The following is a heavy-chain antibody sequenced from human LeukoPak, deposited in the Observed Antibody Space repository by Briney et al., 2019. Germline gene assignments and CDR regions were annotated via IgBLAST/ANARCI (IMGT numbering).Heavy chain of an antibody. D-gene: IGHD1-26*01. J-gene: IGHJ5*02. CDR2: ISGRDSTT. CDR3: ATSGGSYWS. Sequence: PGGSLRLSCAASGFTFNSYSMNWVRQAPGKGLEWVSGISGRDSTTYYADSVKGRFTISRENSKNTLYLQMNSLRAEDTAVYYCATSGGSYWSWGQGTLVTVSS. V-gene: IGHV3-23*01. CDR1: GFTFNSYS.